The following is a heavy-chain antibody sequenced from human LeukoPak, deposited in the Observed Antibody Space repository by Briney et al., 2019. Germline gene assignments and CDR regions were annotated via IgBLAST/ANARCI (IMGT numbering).Heavy chain of an antibody. D-gene: IGHD6-19*01. V-gene: IGHV1-18*01. Sequence: ASVKVSCRASGYSFTSYGISWVRQAPGQGLEWMGWISTYNGDTNYAQKLQGRVTMTTDTSTSTAYMELRSLRSDDTAVYYCARTTDSSGWRYFDYWGQGTLVTVSS. CDR3: ARTTDSSGWRYFDY. J-gene: IGHJ4*02. CDR1: GYSFTSYG. CDR2: ISTYNGDT.